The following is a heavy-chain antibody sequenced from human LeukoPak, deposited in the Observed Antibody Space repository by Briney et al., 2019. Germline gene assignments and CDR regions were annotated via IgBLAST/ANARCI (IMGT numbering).Heavy chain of an antibody. CDR3: ARCTVVFDY. CDR1: GGSFSGYY. J-gene: IGHJ4*02. V-gene: IGHV4-34*01. Sequence: SETLSLTCAVYGGSFSGYYWSWIRQPPGKGLEWIGEINHSGSTNYNPSLKSRVTISVDTSKNQFPLKLSSVTAADTAVYYCARCTVVFDYWGQGTLVTVYS. CDR2: INHSGST. D-gene: IGHD4-23*01.